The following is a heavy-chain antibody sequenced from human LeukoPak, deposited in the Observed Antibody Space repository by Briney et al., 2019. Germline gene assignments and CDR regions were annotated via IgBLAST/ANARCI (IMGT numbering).Heavy chain of an antibody. V-gene: IGHV4-39*01. CDR3: SSVSGSYSSSWYGPDPFDF. CDR1: GGSISSYSYN. Sequence: PSETLSLACTVYGGSISSYSYNWVWIRQPPGKGLEWIGSIYYSGTTYYNPSLKSRVTISVDTSKNQSTLKLRSVTAAERAMVVYSSVSGSYSSSWYGPDPFDFWGQGTLVTVSS. J-gene: IGHJ4*02. D-gene: IGHD6-13*01. CDR2: IYYSGTT.